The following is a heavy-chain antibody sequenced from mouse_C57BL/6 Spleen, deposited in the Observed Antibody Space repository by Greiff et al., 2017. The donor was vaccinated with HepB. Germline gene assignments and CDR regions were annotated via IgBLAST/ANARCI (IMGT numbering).Heavy chain of an antibody. V-gene: IGHV1-69*01. CDR2: IDPSDSYT. J-gene: IGHJ3*01. D-gene: IGHD3-2*02. CDR3: ATTAQATQFAY. CDR1: GYTFTSYW. Sequence: QVQLQQPGAELVMPGASVKLSCKASGYTFTSYWMHWVKQRPGQGLEWIGEIDPSDSYTNYNQKFKGKSTLTVDKSSSTASMQLSSLTSEDSAVYYCATTAQATQFAYWGQGTLVTVSA.